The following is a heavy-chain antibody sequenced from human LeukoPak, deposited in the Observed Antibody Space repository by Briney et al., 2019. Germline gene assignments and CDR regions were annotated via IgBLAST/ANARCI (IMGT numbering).Heavy chain of an antibody. V-gene: IGHV3-7*01. J-gene: IGHJ4*02. CDR2: LHPDGSGR. CDR3: ARGGYSFDY. Sequence: GGSVRLFCAASGFSFTGYWMTWVRQAPGKGLEWVARLHPDGSGRNYVGSVEGRFTVFGDNAKSSLFLQMHSLRVEDTAVYYCARGGYSFDYLGQGTLVTVSS. CDR1: GFSFTGYW. D-gene: IGHD5-12*01.